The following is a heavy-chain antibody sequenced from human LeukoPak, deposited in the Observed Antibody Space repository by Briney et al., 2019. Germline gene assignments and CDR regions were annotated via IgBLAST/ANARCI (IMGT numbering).Heavy chain of an antibody. J-gene: IGHJ6*03. D-gene: IGHD4-17*01. CDR2: ISAYNGNT. V-gene: IGHV1-18*01. CDR3: ARDGELTTVTASYYYYYYMDV. CDR1: GYTFTSYG. Sequence: VSVKVSFKASGYTFTSYGISWVRQAPGQGLEWMGWISAYNGNTNYAQKLQGRVTMTTDTSTSTAYMELRSLRSDDTAVYYCARDGELTTVTASYYYYYYMDVWGKGTTVTVSS.